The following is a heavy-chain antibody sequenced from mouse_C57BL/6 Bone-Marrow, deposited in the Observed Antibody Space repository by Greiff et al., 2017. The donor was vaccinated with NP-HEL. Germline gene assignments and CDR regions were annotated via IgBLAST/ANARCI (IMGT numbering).Heavy chain of an antibody. CDR1: GYAFSSSW. J-gene: IGHJ3*01. Sequence: QVHVKQSGPELVKPGASVKISCKASGYAFSSSWMNWVKQRPGKGLEWIGRIYPGDGDTNYNGKFKGKATLTADKSSSTAYMQLSSLTSEDSAVYFCAREGLRGFAYWGQGTLVTVSA. CDR3: AREGLRGFAY. V-gene: IGHV1-82*01. D-gene: IGHD3-1*01. CDR2: IYPGDGDT.